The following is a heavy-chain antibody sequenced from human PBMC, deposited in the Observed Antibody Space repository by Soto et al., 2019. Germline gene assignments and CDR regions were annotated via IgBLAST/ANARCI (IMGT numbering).Heavy chain of an antibody. CDR2: IYATGTT. J-gene: IGHJ5*02. D-gene: IGHD1-1*01. Sequence: SETLSLTCTVSGASISGFYWSWIRKSAGKGLEWIGRIYATGTTDYNPSLKSRVMMSVDTSKKQFSLELRSVTAADTAVYYCVRDGTKTLRDWFDPWGQGISVTVSS. CDR1: GASISGFY. CDR3: VRDGTKTLRDWFDP. V-gene: IGHV4-4*07.